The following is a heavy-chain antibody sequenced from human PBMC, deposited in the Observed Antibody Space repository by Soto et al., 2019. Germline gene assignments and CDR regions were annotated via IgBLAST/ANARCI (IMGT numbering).Heavy chain of an antibody. J-gene: IGHJ5*02. CDR3: AGSPATGYCSGGRCYPKSISGLDP. Sequence: SETLSLTCTVSGGSISSGDYYWSWIRQPPGKGLEWIGYIYYSGSTYYNPSLKSRVTISVDTSKNQFSLKLSSVTAADTAVYYCAGSPATGYCSGGRCYPKSISGLDPWGQGTLVTVSS. CDR1: GGSISSGDYY. D-gene: IGHD2-15*01. V-gene: IGHV4-30-4*01. CDR2: IYYSGST.